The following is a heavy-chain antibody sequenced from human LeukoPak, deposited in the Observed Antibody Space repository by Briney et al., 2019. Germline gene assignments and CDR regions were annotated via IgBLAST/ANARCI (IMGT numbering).Heavy chain of an antibody. J-gene: IGHJ4*02. Sequence: GGSLRLSCAASGYTFSSYWMHWVRQAPGKGRVWVSRINSDGSSTSYADSVKGRFTISRDNAKNTLYLQMNSLRAEDTAVYYCARARVFVGGSFDWGQGTLVTVSS. CDR2: INSDGSST. CDR3: ARARVFVGGSFD. CDR1: GYTFSSYW. D-gene: IGHD1-26*01. V-gene: IGHV3-74*01.